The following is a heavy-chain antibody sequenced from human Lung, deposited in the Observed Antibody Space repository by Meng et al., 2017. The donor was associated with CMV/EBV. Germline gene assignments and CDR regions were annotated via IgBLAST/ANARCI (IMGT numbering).Heavy chain of an antibody. CDR1: GYTFTTRY. Sequence: AXVXVSCNASGYTFTTRYFHWVRQAPGQGLEWMGWIHPHRGDTNYAQQFQGRVTLTRDTSINTGYMELTRLTSADTAVYYCARDNNWGPDYWGQGTVVTVSS. J-gene: IGHJ4*02. CDR3: ARDNNWGPDY. V-gene: IGHV1-2*02. D-gene: IGHD1-1*01. CDR2: IHPHRGDT.